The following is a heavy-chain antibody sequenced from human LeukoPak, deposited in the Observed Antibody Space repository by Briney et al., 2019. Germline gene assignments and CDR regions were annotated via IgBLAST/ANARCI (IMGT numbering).Heavy chain of an antibody. CDR3: ARHLAVADDTYYFDY. CDR1: GYSFTSYW. D-gene: IGHD6-19*01. J-gene: IGHJ4*02. CDR2: IYPGDSDT. V-gene: IGHV5-51*01. Sequence: GESLTISCKGSGYSFTSYWIGWVRQMPGKGLEWMGIIYPGDSDTRYSPSFQGQVTISADKSISTAYLQWSSLKASDTAMYYCARHLAVADDTYYFDYWGQGTLVTVSS.